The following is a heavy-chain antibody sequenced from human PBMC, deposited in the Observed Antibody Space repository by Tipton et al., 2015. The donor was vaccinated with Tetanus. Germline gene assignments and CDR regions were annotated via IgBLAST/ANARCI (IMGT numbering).Heavy chain of an antibody. V-gene: IGHV5-51*01. D-gene: IGHD4-17*01. Sequence: QLVQSGAEMKKPGESLKISCKGSGYNFTVYYIGWVRQMPGRGLEWMGIIYPSDSNTRYSPSFQGQVTISADRSISTAYLQWSSLKVSDSAIYYCARRRTTTALSYYFDSWGQGTLVTVSS. CDR2: IYPSDSNT. CDR1: GYNFTVYY. CDR3: ARRRTTTALSYYFDS. J-gene: IGHJ4*02.